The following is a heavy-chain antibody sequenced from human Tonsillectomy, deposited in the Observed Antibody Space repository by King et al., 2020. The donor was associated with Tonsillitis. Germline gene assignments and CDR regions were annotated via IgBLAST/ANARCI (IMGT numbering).Heavy chain of an antibody. V-gene: IGHV4-59*01. Sequence: VQLQESGPGLVKPSETLSLTCTVSGGSISSYYWSWIRQPPGKGLEWIGYIYYSGSTNYNPSLKSRVTISVDTSKNQFSLKLSSVTAADTAVYYCARDRYSSGWYGPHYMDVWGKGTTVTVSS. CDR2: IYYSGST. CDR3: ARDRYSSGWYGPHYMDV. D-gene: IGHD6-19*01. CDR1: GGSISSYY. J-gene: IGHJ6*03.